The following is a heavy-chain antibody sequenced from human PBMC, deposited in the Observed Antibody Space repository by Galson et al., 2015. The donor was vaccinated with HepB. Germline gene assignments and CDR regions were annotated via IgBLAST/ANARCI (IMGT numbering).Heavy chain of an antibody. CDR2: IYSDGTT. Sequence: ETLSLTCTVSGVSIGTYYWSWFRQSPGKRMEWLGYIYSDGTTTYSPSLKSRISISVDTAKRRPSLTVRSVTAADTAVYSCASHPDYGDYWGQGTLVTVSS. CDR1: GVSIGTYY. CDR3: ASHPDYGDY. V-gene: IGHV4-4*09. J-gene: IGHJ4*01.